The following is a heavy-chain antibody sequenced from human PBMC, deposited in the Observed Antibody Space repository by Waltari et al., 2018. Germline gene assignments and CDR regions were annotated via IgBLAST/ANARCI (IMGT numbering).Heavy chain of an antibody. D-gene: IGHD4-4*01. J-gene: IGHJ4*02. CDR2: IYYSGST. V-gene: IGHV4-59*01. CDR3: ARYSRVTPWVIFDY. Sequence: QVQLQESGPGLVKPSETLSLTCPVPGGSISRYYWSWIRQPPGKGLEWIGYIYYSGSTNYNPSLKSRVTISVDTSKNQFSLKLSSVTAADTAVYYCARYSRVTPWVIFDYWGQGTLVTVSS. CDR1: GGSISRYY.